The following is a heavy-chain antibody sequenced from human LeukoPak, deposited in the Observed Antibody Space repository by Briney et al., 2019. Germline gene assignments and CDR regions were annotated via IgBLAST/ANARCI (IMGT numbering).Heavy chain of an antibody. CDR2: ISYDGSNK. V-gene: IGHV3-30*04. Sequence: GGSLRLSCAASGFTFSSYAMHWVRQAPGKGLEWVAVISYDGSNKYYADSVKGRFTISRDNSKNTLYLQMNSLRAEDTAVYFCAKVGYSSWYYFDYWGQGTLVTVSS. D-gene: IGHD6-13*01. CDR3: AKVGYSSWYYFDY. CDR1: GFTFSSYA. J-gene: IGHJ4*02.